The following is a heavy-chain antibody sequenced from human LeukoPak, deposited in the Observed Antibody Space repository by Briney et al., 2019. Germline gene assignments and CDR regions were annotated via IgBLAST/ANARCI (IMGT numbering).Heavy chain of an antibody. J-gene: IGHJ5*02. CDR3: ARQTSIAAQYDP. D-gene: IGHD6-6*01. CDR2: IIPIFGTA. Sequence: SVKVSCKASGGTFSSYAISWVRQAPGQGLEWMGGIIPIFGTANYAQKFQGRVTITADESTSTAYMELCSLRSEDTAVYYCARQTSIAAQYDPWGQGTLVTVSS. V-gene: IGHV1-69*01. CDR1: GGTFSSYA.